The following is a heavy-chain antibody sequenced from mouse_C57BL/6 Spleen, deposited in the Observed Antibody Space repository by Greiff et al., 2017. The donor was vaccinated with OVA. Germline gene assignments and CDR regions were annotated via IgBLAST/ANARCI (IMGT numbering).Heavy chain of an antibody. CDR3: ARRGGSSYDYYAMDY. V-gene: IGHV5-16*02. Sequence: EVKLVESEGGLVQPGSSMKLSCTASGFTFSDYYMAWVRQVPEKGLEWVANINYDGSSTYYLDSLKSRFIISRDNAKKILYLQMSSLKSEDTATYYCARRGGSSYDYYAMDYWGQGTSVTVSS. CDR2: INYDGSST. CDR1: GFTFSDYY. D-gene: IGHD1-1*01. J-gene: IGHJ4*01.